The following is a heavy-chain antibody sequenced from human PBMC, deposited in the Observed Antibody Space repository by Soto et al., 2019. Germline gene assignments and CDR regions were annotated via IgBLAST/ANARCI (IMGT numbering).Heavy chain of an antibody. D-gene: IGHD6-13*01. Sequence: GGSLRLSCAASGFTFSSYAMHWVRQAPGKGLEWVAVISYDGSNKYYADSVKGRFTISRDNSKNTLYLQMNSLRAEDTAVYYCARDASVGARGYSSSWYFDYWGQGTLVTVSS. V-gene: IGHV3-30-3*01. CDR1: GFTFSSYA. CDR2: ISYDGSNK. CDR3: ARDASVGARGYSSSWYFDY. J-gene: IGHJ4*02.